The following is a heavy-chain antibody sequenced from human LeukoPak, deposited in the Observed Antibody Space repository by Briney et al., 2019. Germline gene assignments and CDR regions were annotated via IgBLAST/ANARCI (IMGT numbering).Heavy chain of an antibody. J-gene: IGHJ4*02. D-gene: IGHD5-18*01. CDR2: IYHSGST. V-gene: IGHV4-38-2*01. CDR1: GYSISSGYY. Sequence: PSETLSLTCAVSGYSISSGYYWGWIRQPPGKGLEWIGSIYHSGSTYYNPSPKSRVTISVDTSKNQFSLKLSSVTAADTAVYYCARGGGIQLWSHKRTKPFDYWGQGTLVTVSS. CDR3: ARGGGIQLWSHKRTKPFDY.